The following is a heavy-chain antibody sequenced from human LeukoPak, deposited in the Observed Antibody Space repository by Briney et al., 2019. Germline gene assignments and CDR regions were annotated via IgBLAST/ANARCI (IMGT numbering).Heavy chain of an antibody. J-gene: IGHJ4*02. V-gene: IGHV4-34*01. CDR1: GGSFSGYY. D-gene: IGHD2-21*02. CDR3: ARRLLEGGIDY. Sequence: SETLSLTCAVYGGSFSGYYWNWIRQPPGKGLEWIGDINHSGSTNYIPSLKSRVTISVDRSKKQFSLKLSSVTAADTAVYSCARRLLEGGIDYWGQGTLVTVSS. CDR2: INHSGST.